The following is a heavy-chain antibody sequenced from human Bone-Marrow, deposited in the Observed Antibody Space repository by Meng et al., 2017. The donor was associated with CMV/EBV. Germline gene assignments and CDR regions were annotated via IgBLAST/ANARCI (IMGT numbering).Heavy chain of an antibody. J-gene: IGHJ5*02. V-gene: IGHV1-69*05. CDR3: ASSGYCSSTSCYTGAFDP. CDR2: IIPIFGTA. CDR1: GGTFSSYA. D-gene: IGHD2-2*02. Sequence: SVKVSCKASGGTFSSYAISWVRQAPGQGLEWMGGIIPIFGTANYAQKFQGRVTITTDESTSTAYMELSSLRSEDTAVYYCASSGYCSSTSCYTGAFDPWALGTLVTVPS.